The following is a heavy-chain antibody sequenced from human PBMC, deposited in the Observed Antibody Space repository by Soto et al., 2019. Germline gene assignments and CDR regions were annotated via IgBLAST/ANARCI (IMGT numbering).Heavy chain of an antibody. CDR1: GFTFSSYA. D-gene: IGHD4-17*01. Sequence: GGSLRLSCAASGFTFSSYAMHWVRQAPGKGLEWVAVISYDGSNKYYADSVKGRFTISRDNSKNTLYLQMNSLRAEDTAVYYCARDRRPVTTADFDYWGQGSLVTVSS. CDR3: ARDRRPVTTADFDY. CDR2: ISYDGSNK. V-gene: IGHV3-30-3*01. J-gene: IGHJ4*02.